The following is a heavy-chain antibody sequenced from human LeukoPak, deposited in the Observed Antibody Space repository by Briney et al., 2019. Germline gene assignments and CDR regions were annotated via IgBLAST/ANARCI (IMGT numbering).Heavy chain of an antibody. V-gene: IGHV4-39*01. CDR2: IYYSGST. D-gene: IGHD3-22*01. Sequence: SETLSLTCTFSGGSISGSSYYWGWIRQPPGKGLEWIGSIYYSGSTYYNPSLKCRVTISVDTSKNQFSLKLSSVTAADTVVYYCARQAPYDSSGYYRVGDYWGQGTLVTVSS. J-gene: IGHJ4*02. CDR1: GGSISGSSYY. CDR3: ARQAPYDSSGYYRVGDY.